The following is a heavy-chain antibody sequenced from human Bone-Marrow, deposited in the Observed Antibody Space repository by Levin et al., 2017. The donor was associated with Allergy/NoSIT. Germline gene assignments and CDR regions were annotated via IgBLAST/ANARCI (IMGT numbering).Heavy chain of an antibody. J-gene: IGHJ4*02. CDR2: INADNGNT. CDR3: AREYSSGWFNVFDY. D-gene: IGHD6-19*01. CDR1: GYPFTINA. Sequence: PGESLKISCKASGYPFTINALHWVRQAPGQRLEWMGWINADNGNTKFSQKFQGRVTFITNTSASTAYMELSRLRAEDTAIYYCAREYSSGWFNVFDYWGQGTLVTVSS. V-gene: IGHV1-3*01.